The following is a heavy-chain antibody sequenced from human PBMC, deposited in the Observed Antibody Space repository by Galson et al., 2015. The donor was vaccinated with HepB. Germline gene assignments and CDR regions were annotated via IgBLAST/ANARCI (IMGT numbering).Heavy chain of an antibody. CDR3: ARDLPQIVVVVAEQINFDY. V-gene: IGHV1-18*01. D-gene: IGHD2-15*01. CDR2: ISAYNGNT. J-gene: IGHJ4*02. Sequence: SVKVSCKASGYTFTSYGISWVRQAPGQGLEWMGWISAYNGNTNYAQKLQGRVTMTTDTSTSTAYMELRSLRSDDTAVYYCARDLPQIVVVVAEQINFDYWGQGTLVTVSS. CDR1: GYTFTSYG.